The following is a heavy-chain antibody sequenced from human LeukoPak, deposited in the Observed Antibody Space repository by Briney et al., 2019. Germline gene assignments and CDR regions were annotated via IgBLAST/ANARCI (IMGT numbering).Heavy chain of an antibody. Sequence: PGGSLRLSCVASGFTFRSHGMSWVRQAPGKGLEWVSGISGSGARTSYADSVKGRFTISRENSKNTLYLQMDSLRVEDTAVYYCARRGYDSSGYYVSWYFDYWGQGTLVTVSS. CDR2: ISGSGART. CDR1: GFTFRSHG. J-gene: IGHJ4*02. V-gene: IGHV3-23*01. D-gene: IGHD3-22*01. CDR3: ARRGYDSSGYYVSWYFDY.